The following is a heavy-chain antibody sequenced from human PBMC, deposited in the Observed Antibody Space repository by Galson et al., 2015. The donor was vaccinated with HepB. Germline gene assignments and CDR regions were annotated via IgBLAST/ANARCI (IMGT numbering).Heavy chain of an antibody. CDR3: ARFLRSAFTFDF. V-gene: IGHV3-11*06. Sequence: SLRLSCAGSGFTFGDFYMNWIRQAPGKGLEWVSYVHSSSLYSNYGDSVKGRFTISRDNSRNTLYLQMDSLRIEDTAVYYCARFLRSAFTFDFWGHGTLVTVSS. D-gene: IGHD3-3*01. J-gene: IGHJ4*01. CDR2: VHSSSLYS. CDR1: GFTFGDFY.